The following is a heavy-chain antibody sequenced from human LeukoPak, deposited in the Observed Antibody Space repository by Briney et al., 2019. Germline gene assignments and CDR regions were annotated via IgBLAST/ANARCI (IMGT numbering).Heavy chain of an antibody. CDR2: IYTSGST. Sequence: SETLSLTCTVSGGSISSYYWSWIRQPAGKGLEWIGRIYTSGSTNYNPSLKSRVTISVDTSKNQFSLKLSSVTAADTAVYYCARELRYFDRGDYYYGMDVWGKGTTVTVSS. V-gene: IGHV4-4*07. CDR3: ARELRYFDRGDYYYGMDV. J-gene: IGHJ6*04. D-gene: IGHD3-9*01. CDR1: GGSISSYY.